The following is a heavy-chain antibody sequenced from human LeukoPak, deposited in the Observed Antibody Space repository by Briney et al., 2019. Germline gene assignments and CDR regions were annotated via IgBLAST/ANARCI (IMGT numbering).Heavy chain of an antibody. J-gene: IGHJ4*02. D-gene: IGHD3-22*01. CDR2: IIPIFGTA. CDR3: AGGPPNYYDSSGYQYSSDY. V-gene: IGHV1-69*05. CDR1: GGTFSSYA. Sequence: SVKVSCKASGGTFSSYAISWVRQAPGQGLEWMGRIIPIFGTANYAQKFQGRVTITTDESTGTAYMELSSLRSEDTAVYYCAGGPPNYYDSSGYQYSSDYWGQGTLVTVSS.